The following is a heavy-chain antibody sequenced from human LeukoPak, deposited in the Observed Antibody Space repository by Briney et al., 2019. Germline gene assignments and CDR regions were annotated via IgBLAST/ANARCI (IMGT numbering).Heavy chain of an antibody. CDR1: GYTFTNYG. CDR3: ARDPPFPSSSWPNSLDY. D-gene: IGHD6-13*01. CDR2: NSLYDDNTNT. V-gene: IGHV1-18*01. J-gene: IGHJ4*02. Sequence: ASVKDSCKASGYTFTNYGISWVRQAPGQGLDWMGWNSLYDDNTNTNYAQKFQGRLTMTTDTSTDTAHMELRSLRDDDTAVYYCARDPPFPSSSWPNSLDYWGQGTLVTVSS.